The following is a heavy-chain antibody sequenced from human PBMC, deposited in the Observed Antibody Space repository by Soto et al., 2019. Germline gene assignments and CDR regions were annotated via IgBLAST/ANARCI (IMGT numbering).Heavy chain of an antibody. V-gene: IGHV3-15*01. CDR2: IKSKPDGGTT. CDR3: GLGCSGSRCYSSLDY. CDR1: GFTFTNAW. D-gene: IGHD2-15*01. J-gene: IGHJ4*02. Sequence: GGSLRLSCTASGFTFTNAWMSWVRQAPGKGLEWVGRIKSKPDGGTTEYAAPVKGRFTISRDDSKTTLYLQMNSLKTEDTALYYCGLGCSGSRCYSSLDYWGQGTLVTVSS.